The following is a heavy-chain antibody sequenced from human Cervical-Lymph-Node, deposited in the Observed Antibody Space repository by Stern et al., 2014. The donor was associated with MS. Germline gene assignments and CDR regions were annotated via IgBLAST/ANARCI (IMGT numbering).Heavy chain of an antibody. CDR2: IYPGDSDT. D-gene: IGHD6-25*01. J-gene: IGHJ6*02. CDR3: ARLAIAPTTTGSGNYFYYGLDV. Sequence: EVQLVQSGAEVKKPGESLKISCKGSGYSFPTFWIGWVRQMPGKGLEWMGVIYPGDSDTRYKPSVQGQVPISADNTLNTAYMQWNSLAAADTATYYCARLAIAPTTTGSGNYFYYGLDVWGQGTTVTVSS. CDR1: GYSFPTFW. V-gene: IGHV5-51*03.